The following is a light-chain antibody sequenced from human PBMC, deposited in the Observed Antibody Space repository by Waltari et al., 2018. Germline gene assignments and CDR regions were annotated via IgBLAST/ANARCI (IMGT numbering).Light chain of an antibody. V-gene: IGKV3-11*01. CDR1: PSISSQ. Sequence: IVLTQSPATLSLSPGDRATLSCTASPSISSQLAWYQQRPGQAPRILIYDASNRAAGIPARFSGSGSGTDFSLTISSLEPEDFVVYYCQLRGHWPMYTFGQGTKLEIK. CDR2: DAS. CDR3: QLRGHWPMYT. J-gene: IGKJ2*01.